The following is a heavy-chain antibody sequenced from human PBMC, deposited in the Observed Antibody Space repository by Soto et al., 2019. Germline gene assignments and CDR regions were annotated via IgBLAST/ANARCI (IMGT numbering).Heavy chain of an antibody. V-gene: IGHV1-69*02. Sequence: QVQLVQSGAEVKKPGSSVKVSCKASGGTFSSYTISWVRQAPGQGLEWMGRIIPILGIANYAQKFQGRVTITADKSTSTAYMELSSLRSEDTAVYYCARVLYIAVAGTENWFDPWGQGTLVTVSS. CDR1: GGTFSSYT. CDR2: IIPILGIA. D-gene: IGHD6-19*01. CDR3: ARVLYIAVAGTENWFDP. J-gene: IGHJ5*02.